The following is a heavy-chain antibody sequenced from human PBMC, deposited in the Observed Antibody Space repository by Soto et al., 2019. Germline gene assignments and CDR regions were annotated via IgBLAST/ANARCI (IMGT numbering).Heavy chain of an antibody. CDR2: IIPIFGTA. Sequence: SVKVSCKASGGTFSSYAISWVRQAPGQGLEWMGGIIPIFGTANYAQKFQGRVTITADESTSTAYMELSGLRSEDTAVYYCARDTRPAYGPIQYYYGMDVWGQGTTVTVSS. D-gene: IGHD4-17*01. V-gene: IGHV1-69*13. CDR3: ARDTRPAYGPIQYYYGMDV. CDR1: GGTFSSYA. J-gene: IGHJ6*02.